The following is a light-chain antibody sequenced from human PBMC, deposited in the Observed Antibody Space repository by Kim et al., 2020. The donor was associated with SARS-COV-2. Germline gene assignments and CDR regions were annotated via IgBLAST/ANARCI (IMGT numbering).Light chain of an antibody. CDR3: SSYTSSSTL. CDR2: DVS. Sequence: PGQSITISVTGTSSDVGGYNYVSWYQQHPGKAPKLMIYDVSNRPSGVSNRFSGSKSGNTASLTISGLQAEDEADYYCSSYTSSSTLFGTGTKVTVL. J-gene: IGLJ1*01. CDR1: SSDVGGYNY. V-gene: IGLV2-14*03.